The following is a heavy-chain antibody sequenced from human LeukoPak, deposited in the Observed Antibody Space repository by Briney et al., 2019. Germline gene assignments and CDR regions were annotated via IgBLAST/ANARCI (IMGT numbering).Heavy chain of an antibody. CDR2: LDPEDGET. J-gene: IGHJ5*02. Sequence: GASVKVSCKVSGYTLTELSMHWVRQAPGKGLEWMGGLDPEDGETIYAQKFQGRVTMTEETSTDTAYMELSSLRSEDTAVYYCATAYYDILTGYYRGDWFDPWGQGTLVTVSS. CDR1: GYTLTELS. D-gene: IGHD3-9*01. CDR3: ATAYYDILTGYYRGDWFDP. V-gene: IGHV1-24*01.